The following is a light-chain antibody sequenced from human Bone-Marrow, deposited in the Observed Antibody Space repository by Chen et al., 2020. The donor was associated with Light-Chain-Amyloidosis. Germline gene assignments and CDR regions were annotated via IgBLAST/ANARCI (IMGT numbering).Light chain of an antibody. Sequence: NFMLTQPHPVSESPGKPVIISCTRSSGSIATNYVQWYQQRPGSSPTTVIYEDDQRPSGVPDRFSGSIDRASNAASLTSAGLKTEDEADYYCQSYQGSSQGVFGGGTKLTVL. V-gene: IGLV6-57*01. CDR3: QSYQGSSQGV. CDR1: SGSIATNY. J-gene: IGLJ3*02. CDR2: EDD.